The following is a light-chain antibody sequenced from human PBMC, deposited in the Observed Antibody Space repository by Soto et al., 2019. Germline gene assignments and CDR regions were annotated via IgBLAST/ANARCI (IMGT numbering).Light chain of an antibody. CDR3: SSYTSSSTLNV. Sequence: QSVLTQPASVSGSPGQSITISCTGTSGDIGSYNRVSWYQQHPGKAPKLIIYEVTDRPSGVSNRFSGSKSGNTASLTISGLQAEDEAEYYCSSYTSSSTLNVFGTGTK. V-gene: IGLV2-14*01. CDR2: EVT. CDR1: SGDIGSYNR. J-gene: IGLJ1*01.